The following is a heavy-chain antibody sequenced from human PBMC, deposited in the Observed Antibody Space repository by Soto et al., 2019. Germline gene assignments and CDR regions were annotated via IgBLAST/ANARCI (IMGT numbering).Heavy chain of an antibody. V-gene: IGHV3-23*01. D-gene: IGHD3-3*01. Sequence: GGSPRLSCAASGFTFSSYAMSWVRQAPGKGLEWVSAISGSGGSTYYADSVKGRFTISRDNSKNTLYLQMNSLRAEDTAVYYCAKDRPVLRFLEWSIDYWGQGTLVTVSS. CDR2: ISGSGGST. J-gene: IGHJ4*02. CDR3: AKDRPVLRFLEWSIDY. CDR1: GFTFSSYA.